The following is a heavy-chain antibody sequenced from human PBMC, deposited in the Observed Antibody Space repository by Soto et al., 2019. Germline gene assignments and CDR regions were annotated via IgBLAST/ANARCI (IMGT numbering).Heavy chain of an antibody. J-gene: IGHJ4*02. D-gene: IGHD1-1*01. CDR3: ARGRYGDY. CDR1: GYIFTTYG. CDR2: ISAHNGNT. Sequence: QVHLVQSGAEVKKPGASVKVSCKGSGYIFTTYGISWVRQAPGQGLEWMGWISAHNGNTNYAQKLQGRVTVTRDTSTSTAYMELRNLRSDDTAGDYCARGRYGDYWGQGALVTVSS. V-gene: IGHV1-18*01.